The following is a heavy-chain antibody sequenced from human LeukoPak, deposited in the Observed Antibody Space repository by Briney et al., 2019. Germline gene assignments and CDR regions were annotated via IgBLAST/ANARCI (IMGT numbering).Heavy chain of an antibody. J-gene: IGHJ5*02. V-gene: IGHV3-64*01. CDR2: ISVTGGTT. Sequence: GGSLRLSCAASGFPFNVSPMFWVRQAPGKGLEYVSAISVTGGTTYYANSVKGRFTISRDNSKNIMYLQMGSLTAEDMGVYYFARGFSSLSTWGQGTLVTVSS. CDR3: ARGFSSLST. CDR1: GFPFNVSP. D-gene: IGHD6-6*01.